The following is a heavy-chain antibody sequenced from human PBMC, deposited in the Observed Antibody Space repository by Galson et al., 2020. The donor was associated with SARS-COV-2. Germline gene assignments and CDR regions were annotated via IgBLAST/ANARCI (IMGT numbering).Heavy chain of an antibody. D-gene: IGHD3-22*01. V-gene: IGHV3-9*01. CDR2: INWNSGSI. J-gene: IGHJ3*01. CDR3: VKGIGDYYGTSGYFGAFDL. CDR1: TFTFEHYA. Sequence: GGSLRLSCAASTFTFEHYAMHWVRQAPGKGLEWVSGINWNSGSISYADSVKGRFTISRDNANNSLYLQMNSLGAEDTALYYCVKGIGDYYGTSGYFGAFDLWGQGTLVTVS.